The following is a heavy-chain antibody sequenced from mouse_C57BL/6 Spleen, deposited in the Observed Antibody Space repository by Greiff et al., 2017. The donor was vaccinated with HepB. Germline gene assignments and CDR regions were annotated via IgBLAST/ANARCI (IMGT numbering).Heavy chain of an antibody. D-gene: IGHD2-4*01. CDR1: GFSLTSYA. J-gene: IGHJ4*01. CDR3: ASYDYDEGMDY. V-gene: IGHV2-9-1*01. Sequence: VKLMESGPGLVAPSQSLSITCTVSGFSLTSYAISWVRQPPGKGLEWLGVLWTGGGTNYNSALKSRLSISKDNSKMHFFLKMNSLQTDYTARYYCASYDYDEGMDYWGQGTSVTVSS. CDR2: LWTGGGT.